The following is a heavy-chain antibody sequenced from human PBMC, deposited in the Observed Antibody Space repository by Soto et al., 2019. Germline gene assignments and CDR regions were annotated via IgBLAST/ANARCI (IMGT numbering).Heavy chain of an antibody. Sequence: EVQLVESGGGLVQPGGSLRLSCAASGFTFSSYWMHWVRQAPGKGLVWVSRINSDGSSTSYADSVKGRFTISRDNAKNTIYLQMNSLRAEDTTVYYCARETGTICTNGVCDTTLNWFDPWGQGTLVTVSS. CDR2: INSDGSST. CDR3: ARETGTICTNGVCDTTLNWFDP. V-gene: IGHV3-74*01. J-gene: IGHJ5*02. D-gene: IGHD2-8*01. CDR1: GFTFSSYW.